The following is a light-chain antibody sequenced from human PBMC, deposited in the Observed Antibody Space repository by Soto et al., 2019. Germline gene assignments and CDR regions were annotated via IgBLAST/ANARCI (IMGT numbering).Light chain of an antibody. V-gene: IGKV3-11*01. Sequence: EIVLTQSPATLSLSPGERATLSCRASQSVSSYLAWYQQKPGQAPRLLIDDASNRATGIPARFSGSGSGTDFTPTISSLEPEDFAVYSCQQRSNWLTFGGGTKVEIK. CDR2: DAS. CDR1: QSVSSY. CDR3: QQRSNWLT. J-gene: IGKJ4*01.